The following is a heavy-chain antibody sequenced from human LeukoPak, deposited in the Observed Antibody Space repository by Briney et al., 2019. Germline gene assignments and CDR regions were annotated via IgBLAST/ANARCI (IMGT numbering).Heavy chain of an antibody. CDR2: ISAYNGNT. D-gene: IGHD3-22*01. CDR3: ARVAYYYDSAGLYLNYFYGMDV. CDR1: GYTFTGHF. V-gene: IGHV1-18*04. J-gene: IGHJ6*02. Sequence: ASVKVSCKGSGYTFTGHFIHWVRQAPGQGLEWMGWISAYNGNTNYAQKLQGRVTMTTDTSTSTAYMELRSLRSDDTAVYYCARVAYYYDSAGLYLNYFYGMDVWGQGTTVTVSS.